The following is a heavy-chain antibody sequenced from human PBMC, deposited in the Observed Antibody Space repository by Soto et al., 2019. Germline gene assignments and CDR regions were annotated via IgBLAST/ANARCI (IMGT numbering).Heavy chain of an antibody. CDR3: AAYYAMDV. J-gene: IGHJ6*02. CDR2: MSSSSSPI. Sequence: EVQLVESGGGLVQPGGSLRLSCVASGFTFDTYGMTWVRQAPGKGLEWLSYMSSSSSPIYYADSVKGRFTISRDNAKKTLYLQMNSLRDEDTAVYYCAAYYAMDVWGQGTTVTVSS. CDR1: GFTFDTYG. V-gene: IGHV3-48*02.